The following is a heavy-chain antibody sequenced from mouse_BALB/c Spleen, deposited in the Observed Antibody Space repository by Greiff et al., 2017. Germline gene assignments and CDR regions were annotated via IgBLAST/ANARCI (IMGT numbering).Heavy chain of an antibody. V-gene: IGHV5-6-3*01. CDR3: ARDMIIDY. CDR2: INSNGGST. Sequence: EVQLVEPGGGLVQPGGSLKLSCAASGFTFSSYGMSWVRQTPDKRLELVATINSNGGSTYYPDSVKGRYTISRDNAKNTLYLQMSSLKSEDTAMYYCARDMIIDYWGQGTTLTVAS. J-gene: IGHJ2*01. D-gene: IGHD2-4*01. CDR1: GFTFSSYG.